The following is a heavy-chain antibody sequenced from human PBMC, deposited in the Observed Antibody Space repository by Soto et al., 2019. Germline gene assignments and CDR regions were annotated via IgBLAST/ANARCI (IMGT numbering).Heavy chain of an antibody. J-gene: IGHJ4*02. CDR2: IYYSWST. Sequence: PSETLSLTCAVSGGSISSYYWSWIRQPPGKGLEWIGYIYYSWSTNYDPSLKSRVTISVDTSKNQYHFKLSSVTAADPAVYYCARETGHGQLNYWDRVPLITVSS. D-gene: IGHD1-1*01. V-gene: IGHV4-59*01. CDR1: GGSISSYY. CDR3: ARETGHGQLNY.